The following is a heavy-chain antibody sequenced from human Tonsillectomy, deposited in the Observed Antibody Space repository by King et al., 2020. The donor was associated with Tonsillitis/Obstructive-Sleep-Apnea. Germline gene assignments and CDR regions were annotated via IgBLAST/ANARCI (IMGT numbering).Heavy chain of an antibody. D-gene: IGHD2-2*01. V-gene: IGHV3-7*04. CDR3: ARDEDIVVVPDAFDAFDI. J-gene: IGHJ3*02. CDR2: IKQDGSEK. Sequence: VQLVESGGGLVQPGGSLRLACAASGFTFSIFWMTWVRQAPGKGLEWVANIKQDGSEKSYVLFVKGRFTISGDNAKNSLYLQMNSLSAEDTAVYYCARDEDIVVVPDAFDAFDIWGQGTMVTVSS. CDR1: GFTFSIFW.